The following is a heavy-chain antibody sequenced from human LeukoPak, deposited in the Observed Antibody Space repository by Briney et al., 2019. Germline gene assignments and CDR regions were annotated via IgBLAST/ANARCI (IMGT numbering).Heavy chain of an antibody. CDR1: GGSFSDYS. V-gene: IGHV4-34*01. CDR2: INHSGST. D-gene: IGHD3-22*01. CDR3: ASDYYDSSGYDY. Sequence: SETLSLTCAVYGGSFSDYSWTWIRQPPGKGLEWIGEINHSGSTNYSPSLKSRVTISVDMSKNQFSLRLSSVTAADTAVYYCASDYYDSSGYDYWGQGTLVTVSS. J-gene: IGHJ4*02.